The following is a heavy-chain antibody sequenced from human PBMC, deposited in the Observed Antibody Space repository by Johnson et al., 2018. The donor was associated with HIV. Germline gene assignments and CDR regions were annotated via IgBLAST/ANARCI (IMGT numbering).Heavy chain of an antibody. D-gene: IGHD2-8*01. J-gene: IGHJ3*02. Sequence: QVQLVESGGGLVQPGGSLRLSCAASGFTFSNYAMHWVRQAPGKGLEWVAVISYDGSNKYYADSVTGRFTISRDNSKNTLYLQMNSLRPEETAVYYCARNSGNGLVLRGDAFDMWGQGTMVTVSS. V-gene: IGHV3-30*14. CDR1: GFTFSNYA. CDR3: ARNSGNGLVLRGDAFDM. CDR2: ISYDGSNK.